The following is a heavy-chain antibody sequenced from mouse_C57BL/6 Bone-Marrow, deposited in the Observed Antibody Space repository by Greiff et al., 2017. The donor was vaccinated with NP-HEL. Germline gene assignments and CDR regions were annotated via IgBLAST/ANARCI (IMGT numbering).Heavy chain of an antibody. J-gene: IGHJ1*03. V-gene: IGHV1-42*01. CDR2: INPSTGGT. CDR3: ARSSYYGSWYFDV. Sequence: VQLQQSGPELVKPGASVKISCKASGYSFTGYYMNWVKQSPEKSLEWIGEINPSTGGTTYNQKFKAKVTLTVDKSSSTAYMQLKSLTSEDSAVYYCARSSYYGSWYFDVWGTGTTVTVSS. D-gene: IGHD1-1*01. CDR1: GYSFTGYY.